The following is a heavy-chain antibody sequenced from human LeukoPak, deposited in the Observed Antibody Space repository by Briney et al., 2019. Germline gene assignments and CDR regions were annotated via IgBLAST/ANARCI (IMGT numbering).Heavy chain of an antibody. CDR1: GGSFSGYY. Sequence: SETLSLTCAVYGGSFSGYYWSWIRQPPGKGLEWIGEINHSGSTNYNPSLKSRVTISVDTSKNQFSLKLSSVTAADTAVYYCARGYDSMLDAFDIWGQGTMVTVSS. CDR2: INHSGST. D-gene: IGHD3-22*01. CDR3: ARGYDSMLDAFDI. V-gene: IGHV4-34*01. J-gene: IGHJ3*02.